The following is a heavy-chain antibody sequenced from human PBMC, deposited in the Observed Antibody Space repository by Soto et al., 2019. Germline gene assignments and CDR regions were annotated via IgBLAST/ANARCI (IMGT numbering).Heavy chain of an antibody. CDR3: AREGSRGEKMAIY. CDR2: IYYSGST. V-gene: IGHV4-59*01. J-gene: IGHJ4*02. CDR1: GGSISSYY. Sequence: QVQLQESGPGLVKPSETLSLTCTVSGGSISSYYWSWIRQPPGKGLEWIGYIYYSGSTNYNPSLKSRVTISVDTSKNQFSLKLSSVTAADTAVYYCAREGSRGEKMAIYWGQGTLVTVSS. D-gene: IGHD3-10*01.